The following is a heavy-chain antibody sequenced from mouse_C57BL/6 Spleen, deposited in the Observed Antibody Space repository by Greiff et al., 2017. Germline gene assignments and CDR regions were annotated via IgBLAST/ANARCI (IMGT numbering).Heavy chain of an antibody. CDR2: RWSGGST. V-gene: IGHV2-2*01. Sequence: QAPLQQSGPGLVQPSQSLSITCTVSGLSLPSYGVHWVRKSPGKGLEWPGVRWSGGSTDYTAAFRSRPCISKDNSKSQVFFKMNSPQADVTAIDYCARNYGVTTRYYFDYWGQGTTLTVSS. D-gene: IGHD2-2*01. J-gene: IGHJ2*01. CDR1: GLSLPSYG. CDR3: ARNYGVTTRYYFDY.